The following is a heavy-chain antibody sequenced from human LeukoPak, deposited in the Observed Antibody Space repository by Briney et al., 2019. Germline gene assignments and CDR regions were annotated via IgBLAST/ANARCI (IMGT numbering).Heavy chain of an antibody. CDR2: IRYDGSNK. CDR1: GFTFSSYG. J-gene: IGHJ4*02. D-gene: IGHD6-6*01. Sequence: GGSLRLSCAASGFTFSSYGMHWVRQAPGKGLEWVAFIRYDGSNKYYADSVKGRLTISRDNSKNTLYLQMTSLRGDDTAVYYCAKEKNSYSSSSGQGYWGQGTLVTVSS. V-gene: IGHV3-30*02. CDR3: AKEKNSYSSSSGQGY.